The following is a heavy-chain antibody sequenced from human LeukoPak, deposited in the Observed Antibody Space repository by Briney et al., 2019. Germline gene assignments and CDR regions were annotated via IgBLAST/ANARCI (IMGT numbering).Heavy chain of an antibody. Sequence: SVKVSCKASGGTFSSYAISWVRQAPGQGLEWMGGIIPIFATVTYAQSFQGRVTITADESTRTAYMDLSSLRSDDTAFYYCARVISIGQPPYFYYMDVWGKGTAVIVSS. J-gene: IGHJ6*03. CDR2: IIPIFATV. CDR3: ARVISIGQPPYFYYMDV. D-gene: IGHD6-6*01. CDR1: GGTFSSYA. V-gene: IGHV1-69*01.